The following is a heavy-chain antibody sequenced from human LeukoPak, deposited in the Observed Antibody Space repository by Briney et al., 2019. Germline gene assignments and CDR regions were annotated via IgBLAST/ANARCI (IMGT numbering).Heavy chain of an antibody. J-gene: IGHJ4*02. D-gene: IGHD2-15*01. Sequence: GGSLRLSCVASGFTFSSYAMSWVRQAPGKGLEWVSTIGGSGGTYYADSVKGRFTISRDNSKNTLYLQMNSLRAEDTAVYFCAKDTYCSGGSCYGVDYWGQGTLVTVSS. CDR3: AKDTYCSGGSCYGVDY. V-gene: IGHV3-23*01. CDR1: GFTFSSYA. CDR2: IGGSGGT.